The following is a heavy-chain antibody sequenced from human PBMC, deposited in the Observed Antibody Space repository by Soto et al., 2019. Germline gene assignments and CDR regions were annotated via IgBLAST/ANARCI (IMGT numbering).Heavy chain of an antibody. CDR3: ARHTPAISISDH. J-gene: IGHJ4*02. V-gene: IGHV4-39*01. D-gene: IGHD2-15*01. CDR2: IYYSGST. Sequence: ASETLSLTCTVSGGSISSSSYYWSWIRQPPGKGLEWIGSIYYSGSTYYNPSLKSRVTISVDTSKNQFSLKLSSVTAADTAVYYCARHTPAISISDHWGQGTLVTVSS. CDR1: GGSISSSSYY.